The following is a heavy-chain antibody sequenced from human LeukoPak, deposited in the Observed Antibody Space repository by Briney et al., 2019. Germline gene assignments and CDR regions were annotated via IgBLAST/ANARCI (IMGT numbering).Heavy chain of an antibody. CDR2: ISVYNGNT. Sequence: ASVKVSCKASGYTFTNYGISWVRQAPGQGLEWMGWISVYNGNTNYAENLQGRVTVTTDTSTNTAYMELRSLRSDDTAVYYCARDLRSGSYPPPFDYRGQGTLVTVSS. CDR3: ARDLRSGSYPPPFDY. D-gene: IGHD6-19*01. CDR1: GYTFTNYG. V-gene: IGHV1-18*04. J-gene: IGHJ4*02.